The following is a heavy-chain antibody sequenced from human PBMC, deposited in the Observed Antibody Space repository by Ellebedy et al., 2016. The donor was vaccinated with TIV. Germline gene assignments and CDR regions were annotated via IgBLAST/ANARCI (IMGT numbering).Heavy chain of an antibody. CDR3: ARDTRFIDHQHNWFDP. V-gene: IGHV3-11*01. CDR1: GLIFSDYY. J-gene: IGHJ5*02. CDR2: ISSSGTAI. Sequence: GGSLRLSCAASGLIFSDYYMSWFRQAPGKGLEWVSYISSSGTAIYYADSVKGRFTVSRDNAKQSLFLQMNSLRADDTAVYYCARDTRFIDHQHNWFDPWGQGTLVTVSS. D-gene: IGHD2-2*01.